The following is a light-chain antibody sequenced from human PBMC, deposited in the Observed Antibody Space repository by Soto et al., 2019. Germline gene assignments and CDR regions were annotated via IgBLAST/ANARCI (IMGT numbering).Light chain of an antibody. V-gene: IGKV1-5*03. CDR3: QQYNSYSQM. J-gene: IGKJ1*01. CDR2: KAS. CDR1: QSISSW. Sequence: DIPMTQSPSTLSASVGDRVTITCRASQSISSWLAWYQQKPGKAPKLLIYKASSLESGVPSRFSGSGSGTEFTLTISSLQPDDFATYYCQQYNSYSQMFGQGTKVQIK.